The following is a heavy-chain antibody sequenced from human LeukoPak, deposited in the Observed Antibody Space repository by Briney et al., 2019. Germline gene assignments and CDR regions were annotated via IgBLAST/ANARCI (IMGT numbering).Heavy chain of an antibody. CDR2: IYYSGST. CDR3: ARVNWNDESHFDY. V-gene: IGHV4-61*01. CDR1: GGSVSSGSYY. J-gene: IGHJ4*02. Sequence: SETLSLTCTVSGGSVSSGSYYWSWIRQPPGKGLEWIGYIYYSGSTNYNPSLKSRVTISVDTSKNQFSLKLSSVTAADTAVYYSARVNWNDESHFDYWGQGTLVTVSS. D-gene: IGHD1-20*01.